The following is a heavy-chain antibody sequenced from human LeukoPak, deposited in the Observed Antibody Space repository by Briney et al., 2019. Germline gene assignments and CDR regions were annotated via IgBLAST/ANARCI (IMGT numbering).Heavy chain of an antibody. CDR1: GFTFDDYA. CDR2: ISWNSGSI. CDR3: AKGSCSSTSCHFDY. D-gene: IGHD2-2*01. Sequence: GGSLRLSCAASGFTFDDYAMHWVRQVPGKGLEWVSGISWNSGSIDYADSVKGRFTISRDNAKNSQHLQMDSLRTEDTAFYYCAKGSCSSTSCHFDYWGQGTLVTVSS. J-gene: IGHJ4*02. V-gene: IGHV3-9*01.